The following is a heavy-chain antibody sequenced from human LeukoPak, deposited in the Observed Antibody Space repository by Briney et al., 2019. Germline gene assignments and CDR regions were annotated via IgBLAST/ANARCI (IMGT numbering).Heavy chain of an antibody. CDR1: GFTFSSYG. CDR2: ISYDGSNK. D-gene: IGHD1-26*01. V-gene: IGHV3-30*03. CDR3: ARDLGGGTYYVGSDN. Sequence: GRSLRLSCAASGFTFSSYGIHWVRQAPGKGLEWVAVISYDGSNKFYADSVKGRFTISRDNSKNTLYLQMNSLRAEDTAVYYCARDLGGGTYYVGSDNWGQGTLVTVSS. J-gene: IGHJ4*02.